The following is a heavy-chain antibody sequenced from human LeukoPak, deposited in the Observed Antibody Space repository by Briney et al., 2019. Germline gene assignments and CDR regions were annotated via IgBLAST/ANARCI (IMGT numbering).Heavy chain of an antibody. D-gene: IGHD6-13*01. CDR1: GYTFTGYY. Sequence: GASVNVSCKASGYTFTGYYMHWVRQAPGQGLEWMGWINPNSGGTNYAQKFRGRVTMTRDTSISTAYMELSRLRSDDTAVYYCARPLTAAGTNYYYYGMDVWGQGTTVTVSS. J-gene: IGHJ6*02. CDR3: ARPLTAAGTNYYYYGMDV. CDR2: INPNSGGT. V-gene: IGHV1-2*02.